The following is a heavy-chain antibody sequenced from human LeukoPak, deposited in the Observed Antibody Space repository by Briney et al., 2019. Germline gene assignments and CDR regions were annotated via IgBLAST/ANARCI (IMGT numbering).Heavy chain of an antibody. CDR3: AGPYYFQY. Sequence: GGSLRLSCAASGFTVSNNYMSWVRQAPGKGLEWVSIIYSGGTTYYADSVKGRFTISRDDSKNTLYLQMNSLRAEDTAVYYCAGPYYFQYWGQGTLVTVSS. J-gene: IGHJ4*02. CDR1: GFTVSNNY. V-gene: IGHV3-53*01. CDR2: IYSGGTT.